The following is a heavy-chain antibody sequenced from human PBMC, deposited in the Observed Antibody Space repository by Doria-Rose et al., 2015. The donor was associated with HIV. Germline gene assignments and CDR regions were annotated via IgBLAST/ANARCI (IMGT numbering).Heavy chain of an antibody. Sequence: QVTLKESGPVLVKPTETLTLTCTVSGVSLSSPGMGVSWIRQPPGKALEWLANIVSDDERSYNASLKSRLPISRGPSKSQVVLTMTDMDPVDTATYYCARIKSSRWYHKYYFDFWGQGTLVIVSA. CDR2: IVSDDER. V-gene: IGHV2-26*01. J-gene: IGHJ4*02. CDR3: ARIKSSRWYHKYYFDF. CDR1: GVSLSSPGMG. D-gene: IGHD6-13*01.